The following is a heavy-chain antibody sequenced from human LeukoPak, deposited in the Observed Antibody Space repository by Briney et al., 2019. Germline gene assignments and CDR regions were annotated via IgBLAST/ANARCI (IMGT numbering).Heavy chain of an antibody. CDR1: GGSFTGYY. D-gene: IGHD3-3*01. J-gene: IGHJ2*01. CDR2: IHYRGST. CDR3: ARGILEYYYFDL. Sequence: SETLSLTCAVSGGSFTGYYWSWVRQAPGKGLEWIGEIHYRGSTTYNPSLRSRVTISRDTSENQFSLKLSSVTAADTAVYYCARGILEYYYFDLWGRGTLVTVTS. V-gene: IGHV4-34*01.